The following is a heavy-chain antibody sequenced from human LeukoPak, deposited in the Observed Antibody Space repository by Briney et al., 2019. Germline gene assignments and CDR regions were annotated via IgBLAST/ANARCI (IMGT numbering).Heavy chain of an antibody. CDR2: IYYSGST. CDR1: GCSISSYY. J-gene: IGHJ3*02. Sequence: PSESLSLTCAVSGCSISSYYWSWIRQPPGKGLEWIGYIYYSGSTNYKPSLRSRVTISVDTSKNQLSLKLSSVTAADTAVYYCARGGGYYDSSGWGAFDIWGQGTMVTVSS. CDR3: ARGGGYYDSSGWGAFDI. V-gene: IGHV4-59*01. D-gene: IGHD3-22*01.